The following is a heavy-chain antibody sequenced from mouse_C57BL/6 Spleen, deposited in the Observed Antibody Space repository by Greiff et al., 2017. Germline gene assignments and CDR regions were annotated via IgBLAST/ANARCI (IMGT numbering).Heavy chain of an antibody. CDR3: ARNYWPLYSNYIYAMDY. Sequence: VQLQQSGPGLVQPSQSLSITCTVSGFSLTSYGVHWVRQSPGKGLEWLGVIWSGGSTDYNAAFISRLSISKDNSKSQVFFKMNSLQADDTAIYYCARNYWPLYSNYIYAMDYWGQGTSVTVSS. CDR2: IWSGGST. CDR1: GFSLTSYG. J-gene: IGHJ4*01. D-gene: IGHD2-5*01. V-gene: IGHV2-2*01.